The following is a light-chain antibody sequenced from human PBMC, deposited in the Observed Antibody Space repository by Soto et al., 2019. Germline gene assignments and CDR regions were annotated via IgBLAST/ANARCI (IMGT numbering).Light chain of an antibody. CDR3: QSYDSSLSGLVV. Sequence: QSVPTHPPSVSRAPGQSVTIACTGSSSNIGAGYDVHWYQQLPGIAPKLLIYRNRNRPSGVPDRFSGSKSGTSASLAITGLQSEDEADYYCQSYDSSLSGLVVFGGGTTITVL. V-gene: IGLV1-40*01. J-gene: IGLJ2*01. CDR2: RNR. CDR1: SSNIGAGYD.